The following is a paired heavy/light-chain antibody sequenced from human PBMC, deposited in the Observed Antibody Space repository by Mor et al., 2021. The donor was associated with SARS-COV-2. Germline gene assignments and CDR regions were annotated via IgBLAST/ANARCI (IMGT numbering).Heavy chain of an antibody. V-gene: IGHV4-59*01. Sequence: QVQLQESGPGLVKPSETLSLTCIVSGGSISGYYWGWIRQPPGKGLEYIGYIHYSGSTNYNPSLKSRVTISVDTSKNQFSLKLSSVTAADTAVYYCARFDQWRNFYWYFDLWGRGTLVSVSS. J-gene: IGHJ2*01. D-gene: IGHD6-19*01. CDR3: ARFDQWRNFYWYFDL. CDR1: GGSISGYY. CDR2: IHYSGST.
Light chain of an antibody. CDR3: MQTLQTRT. Sequence: DIVMTQSPPSLTVTPGEPASISCRSSQSLLHRNGYMYLDWYLQKPGQSPQVLIYLASNRASGVPDRFSGSGSGTDFTLKISRVEAEDVGVYYCMQTLQTRTFGQGTKVEI. CDR2: LAS. CDR1: QSLLHRNGYMY. V-gene: IGKV2-28*01. J-gene: IGKJ1*01.